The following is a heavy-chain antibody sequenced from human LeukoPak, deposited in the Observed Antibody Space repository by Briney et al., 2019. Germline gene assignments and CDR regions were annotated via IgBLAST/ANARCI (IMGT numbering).Heavy chain of an antibody. J-gene: IGHJ2*01. D-gene: IGHD4-17*01. V-gene: IGHV1-46*01. CDR1: GYTFTFHY. CDR2: IHPSGGST. Sequence: ASVTVSFKASGYTFTFHYIHWVRQAPGRGLEWMGKIHPSGGSTSYPPRFQGRVTMTRDTSTSTVYMELSSLESEDTAVYFCARSSTVTVARWHFDLWGRGALVTVSS. CDR3: ARSSTVTVARWHFDL.